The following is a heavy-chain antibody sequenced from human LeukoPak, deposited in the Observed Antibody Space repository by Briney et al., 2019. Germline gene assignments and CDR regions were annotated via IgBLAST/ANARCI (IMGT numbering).Heavy chain of an antibody. Sequence: WASVKVSCKASGGTFSSYAISWVRQAPGQGLEWMGGIIPIFGTANYAQKFQGRVTITADESTSTAYMELSSLRSEDTAVYYCARAPVGASDIVVVVAATYLDYWGQGTLVTVSS. CDR2: IIPIFGTA. CDR3: ARAPVGASDIVVVVAATYLDY. D-gene: IGHD2-15*01. J-gene: IGHJ4*02. V-gene: IGHV1-69*13. CDR1: GGTFSSYA.